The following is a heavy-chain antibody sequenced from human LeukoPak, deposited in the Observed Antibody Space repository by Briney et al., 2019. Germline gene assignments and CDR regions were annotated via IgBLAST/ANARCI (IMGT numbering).Heavy chain of an antibody. CDR1: GGSISNYY. D-gene: IGHD6-13*01. J-gene: IGHJ4*02. V-gene: IGHV4-4*07. CDR3: ARISVAGAGYGY. CDR2: VYSSGST. Sequence: SETLSLTCTVSGGSISNYYWTWIRQPAGKGLEWIGRVYSSGSTNYNPSLKSRATMSVDTSKNQFSLKLSSVTAADTAVYYCARISVAGAGYGYWGQGTLVTVSS.